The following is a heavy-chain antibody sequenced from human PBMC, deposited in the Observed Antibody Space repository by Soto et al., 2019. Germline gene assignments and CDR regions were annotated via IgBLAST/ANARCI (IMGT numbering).Heavy chain of an antibody. D-gene: IGHD6-19*01. J-gene: IGHJ4*02. V-gene: IGHV1-18*01. CDR1: GYAFSSYG. Sequence: QVQLVQSGDEVKKPGASVKVSCKASGYAFSSYGISWVRQAPGQGLEWMGWISGYNGNTDYAQSLQGRVTMTTDTFTNTAYMELGSLRSDDTAVYYCARARGQWLVTTEYDCWGQGTLVTVSS. CDR2: ISGYNGNT. CDR3: ARARGQWLVTTEYDC.